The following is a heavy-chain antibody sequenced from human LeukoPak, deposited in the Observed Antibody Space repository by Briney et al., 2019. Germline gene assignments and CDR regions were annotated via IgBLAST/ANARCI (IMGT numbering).Heavy chain of an antibody. CDR1: GLTVSTNY. CDR3: TRDYPYYYDSSGYYSFDY. D-gene: IGHD3-22*01. V-gene: IGHV3-66*01. Sequence: GGSLRLSCAASGLTVSTNYMSWVRQAPGKGLEWVSVIYSGGSTYYADSVKGRFTISRDNSKNTLYLQMNSLRAEDTAVYYCTRDYPYYYDSSGYYSFDYWGQGTLVTVSS. CDR2: IYSGGST. J-gene: IGHJ4*02.